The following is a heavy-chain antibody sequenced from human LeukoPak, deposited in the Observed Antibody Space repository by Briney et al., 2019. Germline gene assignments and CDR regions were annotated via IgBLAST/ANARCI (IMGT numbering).Heavy chain of an antibody. CDR3: ARDRTLGYCSSTSCYPYYYYYGMDV. D-gene: IGHD2-2*01. CDR2: IYYSGST. CDR1: GGSISSYY. Sequence: SETLSLTCTVSGGSISSYYWSWIRQPPGKGLEWIGYIYYSGSTNYNPSLKSRVTISVDTSKNQFSLKLSSVTAADTAVYYCARDRTLGYCSSTSCYPYYYYYGMDVWGQGTTVTVSS. J-gene: IGHJ6*02. V-gene: IGHV4-59*01.